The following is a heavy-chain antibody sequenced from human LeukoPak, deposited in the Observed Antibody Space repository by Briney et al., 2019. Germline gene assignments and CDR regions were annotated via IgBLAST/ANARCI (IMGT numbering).Heavy chain of an antibody. D-gene: IGHD2-2*01. J-gene: IGHJ6*02. CDR2: ISCGSRSI. Sequence: PGRSLRLSCAPSASSFSSYSRNWARQPPGRGLEWVSYISCGSRSIYYADSAKGRFTISRDNAKNSLYLQMNSLRDEDTAVYYCARDLLRYCRSTSCSYSGMDVGGQGTTVTVSS. CDR1: ASSFSSYS. CDR3: ARDLLRYCRSTSCSYSGMDV. V-gene: IGHV3-48*02.